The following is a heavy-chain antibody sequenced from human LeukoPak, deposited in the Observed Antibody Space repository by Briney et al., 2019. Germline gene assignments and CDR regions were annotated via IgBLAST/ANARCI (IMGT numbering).Heavy chain of an antibody. D-gene: IGHD6-13*01. Sequence: SETLSLTCTVSGGSISSSSYYWGWIRQPPGNGLEWIGSIYYSGSTYYNPSLKSRVTISVDTSKNQFSLKLSSVTAADTAVYYCARPGIAAAATPYYYDYWGQGTLVTVSS. V-gene: IGHV4-39*01. CDR3: ARPGIAAAATPYYYDY. J-gene: IGHJ4*02. CDR1: GGSISSSSYY. CDR2: IYYSGST.